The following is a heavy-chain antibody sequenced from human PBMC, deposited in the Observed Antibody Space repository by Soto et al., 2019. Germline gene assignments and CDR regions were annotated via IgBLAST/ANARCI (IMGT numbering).Heavy chain of an antibody. D-gene: IGHD6-13*01. Sequence: ESGAGLVKPGGSLRLSCAASGFTFSSYSMNWVRQAPGKGLEWVSSISSSSTYIYYADSVKGRFTISRDNAKNSLYVQMNSLRAEDTAVYYCARAVAAASDYWGQGTLVTVSS. CDR2: ISSSSTYI. CDR3: ARAVAAASDY. CDR1: GFTFSSYS. J-gene: IGHJ4*02. V-gene: IGHV3-21*01.